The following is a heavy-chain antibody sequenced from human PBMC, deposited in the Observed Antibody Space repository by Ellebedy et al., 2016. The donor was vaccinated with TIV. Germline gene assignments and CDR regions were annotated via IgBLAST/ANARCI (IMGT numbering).Heavy chain of an antibody. J-gene: IGHJ3*02. CDR3: ATDYRALSAFDI. V-gene: IGHV1-24*01. Sequence: ASVKVSCXVSGYTLTELSMHWVRQAPGKGLEWMGGFDPEDGETIYAQKFQGRVTMTEDTSTDTAYMELSSLRSEDTAVYYCATDYRALSAFDIWGQGTMVTVSS. D-gene: IGHD4-11*01. CDR2: FDPEDGET. CDR1: GYTLTELS.